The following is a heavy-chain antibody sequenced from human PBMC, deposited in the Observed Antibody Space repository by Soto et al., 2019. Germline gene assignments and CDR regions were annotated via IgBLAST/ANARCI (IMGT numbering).Heavy chain of an antibody. J-gene: IGHJ4*02. D-gene: IGHD3-10*01. CDR3: ARHFVAVVIKGWGY. V-gene: IGHV4-34*01. Sequence: SETLSLTCAVYGGSFSGYYWDWLRQPPGKGLEWIGTTYYNGNAYYNPSLRSRVSMSVDTSKNQFSLKLISVTAADTAVYYCARHFVAVVIKGWGYWGQGKLVTVSS. CDR1: GGSFSGYY. CDR2: TYYNGNA.